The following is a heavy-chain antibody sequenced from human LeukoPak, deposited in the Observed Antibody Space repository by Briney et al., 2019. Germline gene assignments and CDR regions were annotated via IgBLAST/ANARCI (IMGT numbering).Heavy chain of an antibody. CDR2: IGGRGDIT. Sequence: GGSLRLSCAASGFTFSSYAMSWVRQAPGKGLEWVSSIGGRGDITYYAESVKGRFTISRDNSKNTLNLQMNSLRAEDTAVYYCARGAARAYYMDVWGKGTTVTVSS. V-gene: IGHV3-23*01. D-gene: IGHD6-6*01. CDR1: GFTFSSYA. J-gene: IGHJ6*03. CDR3: ARGAARAYYMDV.